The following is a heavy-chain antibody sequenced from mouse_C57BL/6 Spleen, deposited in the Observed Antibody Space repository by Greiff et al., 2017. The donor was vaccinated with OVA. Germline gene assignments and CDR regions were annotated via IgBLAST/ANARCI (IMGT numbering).Heavy chain of an antibody. CDR2: FHPYNDDT. D-gene: IGHD2-4*01. V-gene: IGHV1-47*01. Sequence: VMLVESGAELVKPGASVKMSCKASGYTFTTYPIEWMKQNHGKSLEWIGNFHPYNDDTKYNEKFKGKATLTVEKSSSTVYLELSRLTSDDSAVYYCAINDYVSPEFAYWGQGTLVTVSA. J-gene: IGHJ3*01. CDR3: AINDYVSPEFAY. CDR1: GYTFTTYP.